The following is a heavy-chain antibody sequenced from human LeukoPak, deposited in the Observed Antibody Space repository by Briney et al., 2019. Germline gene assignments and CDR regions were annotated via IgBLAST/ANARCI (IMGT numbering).Heavy chain of an antibody. Sequence: SVKVSCKASGGTFSSYAISWVRQAPGQGLEWMGGIIPIFGTANYAQKFQGRVTITADESTSTAYMELSSLRSEDTAVYYSARDDGEVATGYYYGMDVWGKGTTVTVSS. CDR1: GGTFSSYA. CDR3: ARDDGEVATGYYYGMDV. CDR2: IIPIFGTA. D-gene: IGHD5-12*01. J-gene: IGHJ6*04. V-gene: IGHV1-69*01.